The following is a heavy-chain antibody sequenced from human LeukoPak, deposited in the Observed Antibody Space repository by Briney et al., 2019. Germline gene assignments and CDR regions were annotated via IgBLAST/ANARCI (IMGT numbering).Heavy chain of an antibody. CDR1: GGTFSSYA. V-gene: IGHV1-69*01. CDR2: IIPIFGTA. CDR3: AVGPPIVVVPAC. Sequence: SVKVSCKASGGTFSSYAISWVRQAPGQGLEWMGGIIPIFGTANYAQKFQGRVTITADESTSTAYMELSSLRSEDTAVYYCAVGPPIVVVPACWGQGTLVTVSS. D-gene: IGHD2-2*01. J-gene: IGHJ4*02.